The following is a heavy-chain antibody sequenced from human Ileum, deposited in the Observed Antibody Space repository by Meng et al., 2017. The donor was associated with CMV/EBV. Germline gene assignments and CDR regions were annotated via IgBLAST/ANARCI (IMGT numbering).Heavy chain of an antibody. Sequence: SGFTVRSDAMNWVRQAPGKGLEWGAVRSYDGSNKYYADSVKGRFTIARDNSKKTLYLQMNSLRAEDTAVYYCARDSDDYDFWSGYSHVWGQGTLVTVS. J-gene: IGHJ4*02. CDR3: ARDSDDYDFWSGYSHV. CDR1: GFTVRSDA. D-gene: IGHD3-3*01. CDR2: RSYDGSNK. V-gene: IGHV3-30*04.